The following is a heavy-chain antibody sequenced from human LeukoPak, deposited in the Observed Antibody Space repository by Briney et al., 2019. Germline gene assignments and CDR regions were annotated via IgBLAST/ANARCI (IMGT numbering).Heavy chain of an antibody. Sequence: ASVKVSCKASGGTINNYPISWVRQAPGQGLEWMGGIIPIFGTTNYAQKFHGRVTITADKSTNTTYMELSSLRSEDTAVYYCASLVYYGSGSSALSEYFQHWGQGTLVTVSS. V-gene: IGHV1-69*06. CDR2: IIPIFGTT. CDR3: ASLVYYGSGSSALSEYFQH. J-gene: IGHJ1*01. CDR1: GGTINNYP. D-gene: IGHD3-10*01.